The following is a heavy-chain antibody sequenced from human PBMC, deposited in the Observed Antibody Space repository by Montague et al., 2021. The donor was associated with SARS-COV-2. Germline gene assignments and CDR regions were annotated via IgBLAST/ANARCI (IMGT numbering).Heavy chain of an antibody. D-gene: IGHD3-22*01. CDR3: RVGNYYDSISDY. CDR2: ISGSGGST. Sequence: SLRLSCAASGFTFSSYAMSWVRQAPGKGLEWVSAISGSGGSTYYAGSVKGRFTISRGNSKNTLYLQMNSLRAEDTAVYYCRVGNYYDSISDYWGQGTLVTVSS. CDR1: GFTFSSYA. V-gene: IGHV3-23*01. J-gene: IGHJ4*02.